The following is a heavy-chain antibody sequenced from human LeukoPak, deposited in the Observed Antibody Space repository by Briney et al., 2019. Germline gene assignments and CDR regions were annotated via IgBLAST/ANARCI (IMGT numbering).Heavy chain of an antibody. CDR3: ARDQYYYDSSGYRLTPEASAFDI. D-gene: IGHD3-22*01. CDR2: IYSSGST. Sequence: NPSETLSLTCTVSGGSISSYYWSWIRQPAGKGLEWIGSIYSSGSTNYNPSLKSRVTMSVDTSKNQFSLRLSSVTAADTAVYYCARDQYYYDSSGYRLTPEASAFDIWGQGTMVTVSS. V-gene: IGHV4-4*07. J-gene: IGHJ3*02. CDR1: GGSISSYY.